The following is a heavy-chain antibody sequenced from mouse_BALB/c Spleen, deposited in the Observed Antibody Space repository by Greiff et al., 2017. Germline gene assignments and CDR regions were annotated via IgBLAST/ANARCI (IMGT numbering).Heavy chain of an antibody. CDR3: ARGNLWLRMDY. CDR2: ISSGSSTI. Sequence: EVQVVESGGGLVQPGGSRKLSCAASGFTFSSFGMHWVRQAPEKGLEWVAYISSGSSTIYYADTVKGRFTISRDNPKNTLFLQMTSLRSEDTAMYYCARGNLWLRMDYWGQGTSVTVSS. CDR1: GFTFSSFG. J-gene: IGHJ4*01. D-gene: IGHD2-2*01. V-gene: IGHV5-17*02.